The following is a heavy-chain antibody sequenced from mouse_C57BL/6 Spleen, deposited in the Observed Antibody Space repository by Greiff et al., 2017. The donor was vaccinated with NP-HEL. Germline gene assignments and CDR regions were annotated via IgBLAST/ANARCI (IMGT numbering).Heavy chain of an antibody. Sequence: QVQLQQSGPELVKPGASVKISCKASGYSFTSYYIHWVKQRPGQGLEWIGWIYPGSGNTKYNEKFKGKATLTADTSSSTAYMQLSSLTSEDSAVYYCARGGSAYYFDYRGQGTTLTVSS. V-gene: IGHV1-66*01. CDR2: IYPGSGNT. J-gene: IGHJ2*01. CDR3: ARGGSAYYFDY. CDR1: GYSFTSYY.